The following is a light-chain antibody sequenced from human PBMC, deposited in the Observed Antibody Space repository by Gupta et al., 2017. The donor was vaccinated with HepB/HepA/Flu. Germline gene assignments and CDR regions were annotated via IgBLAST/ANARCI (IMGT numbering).Light chain of an antibody. CDR3: QQDNTYPIT. CDR1: QSISRS. J-gene: IGKJ3*01. CDR2: EAS. Sequence: DVQMTQSPSTLSASVGDRVTITCRASQSISRSMAWYQQNEGKSPNLLIYEASKLDRGVPSRFNGSGFGTEFTLTISSLQPDDFATYYCQQDNTYPITFGHGTKVDFK. V-gene: IGKV1-5*03.